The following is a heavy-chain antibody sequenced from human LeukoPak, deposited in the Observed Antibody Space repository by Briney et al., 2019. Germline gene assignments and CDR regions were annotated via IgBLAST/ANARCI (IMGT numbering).Heavy chain of an antibody. V-gene: IGHV4-34*01. CDR2: INHSGST. J-gene: IGHJ5*02. Sequence: SETLSLTCAVYGGSFSGYYWSWIRQPPGKGLEWIGEINHSGSTNYNPSLKSRVTISLDTSKNQFSLNLISVTAADTAVYYCARSPQGTATTANWLDPWGQGTLVTVSS. CDR1: GGSFSGYY. CDR3: ARSPQGTATTANWLDP. D-gene: IGHD4-17*01.